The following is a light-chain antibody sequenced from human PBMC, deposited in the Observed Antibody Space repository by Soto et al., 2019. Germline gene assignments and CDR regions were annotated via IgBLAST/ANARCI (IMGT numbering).Light chain of an antibody. CDR2: GAS. CDR1: QSLSSSY. V-gene: IGKV3-20*01. CDR3: QQYGSSGT. Sequence: EIVLTQSAGALSLSPGERATLSCRASQSLSSSYLAWYQQKPGQAPRLLIYGASRRTTGIPDRFSGSGSGTDLTLTISRLEPEDFAVYYCQQYGSSGTFGQGTKVDIK. J-gene: IGKJ1*01.